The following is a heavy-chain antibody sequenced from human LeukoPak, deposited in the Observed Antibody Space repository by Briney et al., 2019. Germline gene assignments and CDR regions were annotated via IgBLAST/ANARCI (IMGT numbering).Heavy chain of an antibody. Sequence: KAGGSLRLSCAASGFTFSDYYVSWIRQAPGKGLEWVSYISSSGSTIYYADSVKGRFTISRDNAKNSLYLQMNSLRAEDTAVYYCARDVRFLEWLFHPPSTSYYFDYWGQGTLVTVSS. D-gene: IGHD3-3*01. CDR3: ARDVRFLEWLFHPPSTSYYFDY. J-gene: IGHJ4*02. CDR1: GFTFSDYY. CDR2: ISSSGSTI. V-gene: IGHV3-11*01.